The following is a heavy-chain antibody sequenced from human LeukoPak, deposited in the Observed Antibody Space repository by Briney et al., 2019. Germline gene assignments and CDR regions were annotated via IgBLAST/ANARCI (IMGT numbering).Heavy chain of an antibody. CDR1: GGAFSSYA. CDR3: AREPLGCGGDCHFDY. J-gene: IGHJ4*02. D-gene: IGHD2-21*02. Sequence: ASVKVSCKTSGGAFSSYAFSWMRQAPGQGLEWMGRIIPIYDAGDYAQRFQGRVSITTDESTNTVYMEASRLTYEDTAVYYCAREPLGCGGDCHFDYWGQGTLVTVSS. V-gene: IGHV1-69*05. CDR2: IIPIYDAG.